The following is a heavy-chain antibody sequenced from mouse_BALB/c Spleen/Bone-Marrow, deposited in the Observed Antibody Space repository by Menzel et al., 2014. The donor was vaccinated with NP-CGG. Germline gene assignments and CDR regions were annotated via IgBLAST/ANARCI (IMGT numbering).Heavy chain of an antibody. D-gene: IGHD1-1*01. CDR1: GYVFTSYN. CDR3: ARELSRAMDY. CDR2: IDPYSGGT. V-gene: IGHV1S135*01. J-gene: IGHJ4*01. Sequence: VQLQHSGPELVKPGASVKVSCKASGYVFTSYNMFWVKQSHGKSLEWIGYIDPYSGGTNYNQKFKGKATLTVDKSSNTAYMHLNSLTSEDSAVYYCARELSRAMDYWGQGTSVTVSS.